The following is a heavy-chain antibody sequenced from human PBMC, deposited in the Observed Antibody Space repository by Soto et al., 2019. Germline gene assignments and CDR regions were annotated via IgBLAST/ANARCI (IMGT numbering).Heavy chain of an antibody. Sequence: SETLSLTCTVSGDSISSDSYYWGWIRQPPGKGLECIGSVYYSGRTYYNPSLESRVTISVDTSKSQFSLNLRSVTATDTALYYCARQSSGYTYGGGFDYWGQGTLVTVS. J-gene: IGHJ4*02. CDR1: GDSISSDSYY. CDR3: ARQSSGYTYGGGFDY. CDR2: VYYSGRT. D-gene: IGHD5-18*01. V-gene: IGHV4-39*01.